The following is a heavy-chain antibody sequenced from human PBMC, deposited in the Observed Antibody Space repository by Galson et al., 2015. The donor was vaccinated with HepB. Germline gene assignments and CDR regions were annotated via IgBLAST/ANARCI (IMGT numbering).Heavy chain of an antibody. V-gene: IGHV3-48*01. CDR3: ARDQRGEQYYYDSSGYYPLDY. Sequence: SLRLSCAASGFTFSSYSMNWVRQAPGKGLEWVSYISSSSSTIYYADSVKGRFTISRDNAKNSLYLQMNSLRAEDTAVYYCARDQRGEQYYYDSSGYYPLDYWGQGTLVTVSS. CDR1: GFTFSSYS. D-gene: IGHD3-22*01. J-gene: IGHJ4*02. CDR2: ISSSSSTI.